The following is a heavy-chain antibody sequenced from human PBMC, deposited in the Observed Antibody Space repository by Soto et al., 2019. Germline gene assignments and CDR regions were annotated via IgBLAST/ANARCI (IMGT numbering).Heavy chain of an antibody. CDR1: GFTFSNYA. Sequence: EQLLESGGGLVQPGGSLRLSCAASGFTFSNYAMSWVRQAPGKGLEWVSVISASGGGSYYADSVKGRFTISRDNSKNTLYLQMSSLRADDTAVYYCARREGVKVRGVIGDCWGQGTLVTVSS. CDR2: ISASGGGS. V-gene: IGHV3-23*01. CDR3: ARREGVKVRGVIGDC. D-gene: IGHD3-10*01. J-gene: IGHJ4*02.